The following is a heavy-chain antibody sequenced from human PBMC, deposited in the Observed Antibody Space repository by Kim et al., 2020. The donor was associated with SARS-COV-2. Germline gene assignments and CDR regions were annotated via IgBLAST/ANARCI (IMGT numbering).Heavy chain of an antibody. J-gene: IGHJ5*02. Sequence: SVKVSCKASGGTFSSYAISWVRQAPGQGLEWMGRIIPILGIANYAQKFQGRVTITADKSTSTAYMELSSLRSEDTAVYYCARELRKPSREQWLVLGNWFDPWGQGTLVTVSS. CDR2: IIPILGIA. D-gene: IGHD6-19*01. CDR1: GGTFSSYA. CDR3: ARELRKPSREQWLVLGNWFDP. V-gene: IGHV1-69*04.